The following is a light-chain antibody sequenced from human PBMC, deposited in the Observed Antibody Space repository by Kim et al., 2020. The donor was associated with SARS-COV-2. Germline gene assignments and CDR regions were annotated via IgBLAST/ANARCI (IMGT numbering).Light chain of an antibody. CDR1: QGISSY. CDR3: QQLNRYPRT. V-gene: IGKV1-9*01. CDR2: GAS. J-gene: IGKJ4*01. Sequence: ASVGDRVTITGRASQGISSYLAWYQQKSGKAPKILIYGASYLQSGVPSRFSRSGSGTDFILTFSSLPPEDFATYYCQQLNRYPRTFGGGTKVDIK.